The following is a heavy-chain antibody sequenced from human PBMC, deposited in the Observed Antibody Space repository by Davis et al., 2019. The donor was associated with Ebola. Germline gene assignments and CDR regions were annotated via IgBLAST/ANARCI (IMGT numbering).Heavy chain of an antibody. CDR1: GFTFSSYG. CDR3: ARGRGGF. CDR2: ISYDGSNK. J-gene: IGHJ3*01. D-gene: IGHD3-10*01. Sequence: PGGSLRLSCAASGFTFSSYGMHWVRQAPGKGLEWVAVISYDGSNKYYADSVKGRFTISRDNSKNTLYLQMNSLRADDTALYYCARGRGGFWGQGTMVTVSS. V-gene: IGHV3-30*03.